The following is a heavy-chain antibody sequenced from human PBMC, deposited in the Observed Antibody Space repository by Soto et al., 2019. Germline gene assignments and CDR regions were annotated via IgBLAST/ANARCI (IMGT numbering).Heavy chain of an antibody. CDR1: GFTFSSYW. D-gene: IGHD6-19*01. J-gene: IGHJ4*02. Sequence: EVQLVESGGGLVQPGGSLRLSCEASGFTFSSYWMYWVRHAPGKGLVWVSRTNNDGSDTRYADSVKGRFTISSDNAKNTLYLQMNSLRADDTAVYYCARDRGWSLCDSWGKGTLVTVSS. CDR3: ARDRGWSLCDS. CDR2: TNNDGSDT. V-gene: IGHV3-74*01.